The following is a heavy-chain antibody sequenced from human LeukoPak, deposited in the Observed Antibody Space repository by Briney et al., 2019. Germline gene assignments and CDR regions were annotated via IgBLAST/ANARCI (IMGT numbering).Heavy chain of an antibody. J-gene: IGHJ4*02. Sequence: GGSLRLSCAASGFTFSSYEMNWVRQAPGKGLEWVSYISSSGSTIYYADSVKGRFTISRDNAKNSLYLQMNSLRAEDTAVYYCAREDSGGSYDWGQETLVTVSS. CDR2: ISSSGSTI. V-gene: IGHV3-48*03. D-gene: IGHD1-26*01. CDR1: GFTFSSYE. CDR3: AREDSGGSYD.